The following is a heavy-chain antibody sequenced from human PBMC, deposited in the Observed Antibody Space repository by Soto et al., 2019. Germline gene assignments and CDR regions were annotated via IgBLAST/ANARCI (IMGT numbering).Heavy chain of an antibody. V-gene: IGHV4-34*01. CDR1: GGSFSGYS. J-gene: IGHJ4*02. D-gene: IGHD1-26*01. CDR2: INNSGST. Sequence: QVQLQQWGAGLLKPSETLSLTCAVYGGSFSGYSWSWIRQPPGKGLEWNGEINNSGSTNYNPSLKSRITTSVDTSKNQFSLKLSSVTAADTAVYYCARDPDSGNEHFDYWGQGTLVTVSS. CDR3: ARDPDSGNEHFDY.